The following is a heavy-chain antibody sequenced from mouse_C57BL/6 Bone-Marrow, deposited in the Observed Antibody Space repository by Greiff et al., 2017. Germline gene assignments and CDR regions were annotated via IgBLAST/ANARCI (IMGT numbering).Heavy chain of an antibody. CDR3: SRQVTTVLATKYFDV. J-gene: IGHJ1*03. CDR2: ISGGGGNT. V-gene: IGHV5-9*01. Sequence: EVKLMESGGGLVKPGGSLKLSSAASGFTFSSYTMSWVRQTPEKRLQWVAAISGGGGNTYYPDSVKGRFTISRDNDKNILYLQMSSLRSEDTALYYCSRQVTTVLATKYFDVWGTGTTVTVSS. CDR1: GFTFSSYT. D-gene: IGHD1-1*01.